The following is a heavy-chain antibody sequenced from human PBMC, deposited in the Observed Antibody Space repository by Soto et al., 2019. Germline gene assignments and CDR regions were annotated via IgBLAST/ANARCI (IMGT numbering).Heavy chain of an antibody. J-gene: IGHJ4*02. Sequence: XTLSLPCAVSGXSLSGSQWWSWVLLPPGKGLEWIGEISHTGTTNYNPSLKSRVTMSVDKPKKQFSLNLTSVTAADTAVYYCARVISSREEYFDYWGQGTVGTVSS. CDR2: ISHTGTT. CDR3: ARVISSREEYFDY. D-gene: IGHD2-2*01. V-gene: IGHV4-4*02. CDR1: GXSLSGSQW.